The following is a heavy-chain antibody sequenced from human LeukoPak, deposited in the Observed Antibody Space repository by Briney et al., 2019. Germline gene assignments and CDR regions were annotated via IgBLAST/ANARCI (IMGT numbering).Heavy chain of an antibody. CDR1: EFTFSNHA. J-gene: IGHJ4*02. V-gene: IGHV3-23*01. Sequence: PGGSLRLSCAASEFTFSNHAMTWVRQAPGKGLEWVSSISISGDRTYYADSVKGRFTISRDNSKNTLYLQMNSLRAEDTAVYYCAKSHSSGWYSGFDYWGQGTLVTVSS. CDR3: AKSHSSGWYSGFDY. D-gene: IGHD6-19*01. CDR2: ISISGDRT.